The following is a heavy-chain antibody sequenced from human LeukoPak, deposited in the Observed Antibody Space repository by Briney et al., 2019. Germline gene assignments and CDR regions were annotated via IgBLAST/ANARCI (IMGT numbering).Heavy chain of an antibody. CDR3: ARVRTVVMAGFFDY. CDR2: ISSSSSYI. V-gene: IGHV3-21*01. CDR1: GFTLSSYS. Sequence: GGSLRLSCAASGFTLSSYSMNWVRQAPGKGLEWVSSISSSSSYIYYADSVKGRFTISRDNAKNSLYLQMNSLRAEDTAVYYCARVRTVVMAGFFDYWGQGTLVTVSS. D-gene: IGHD4-23*01. J-gene: IGHJ4*02.